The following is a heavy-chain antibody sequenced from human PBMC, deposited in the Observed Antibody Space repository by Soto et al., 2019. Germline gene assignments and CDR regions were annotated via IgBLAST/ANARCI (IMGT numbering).Heavy chain of an antibody. CDR3: ARGRGSYGDYVLIFDY. CDR2: MNPNSGNT. CDR1: GYTFTSYD. D-gene: IGHD4-17*01. J-gene: IGHJ4*02. V-gene: IGHV1-8*01. Sequence: GASVKVSCKASGYTFTSYDINWVRQATGQGLEWMGWMNPNSGNTGYAQKFQGRVTMTRNTSISTAYMELSSLRSEDTAVYYCARGRGSYGDYVLIFDYWGQGTLVTVSS.